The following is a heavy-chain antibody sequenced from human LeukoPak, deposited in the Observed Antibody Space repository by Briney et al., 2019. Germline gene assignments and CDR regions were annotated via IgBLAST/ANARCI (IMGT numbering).Heavy chain of an antibody. CDR2: ISGSGTGT. CDR1: RLTFSSYA. J-gene: IGHJ6*03. Sequence: GGSLRLSCAASRLTFSSYAMTWVRQAPGKGLEWVSTISGSGTGTYYADSVKGRFTISRDNPKNTLYLQMNSLRAEDTAVYYCAKESGSVSYYYMDVWGKGTTVTVSS. D-gene: IGHD5-12*01. CDR3: AKESGSVSYYYMDV. V-gene: IGHV3-23*01.